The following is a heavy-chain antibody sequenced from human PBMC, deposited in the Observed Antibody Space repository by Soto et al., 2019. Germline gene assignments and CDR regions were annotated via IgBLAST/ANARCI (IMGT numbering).Heavy chain of an antibody. D-gene: IGHD1-1*01. CDR1: GFTFSSNW. CDR3: ARDERGEYAFDI. V-gene: IGHV3-7*05. J-gene: IGHJ3*02. CDR2: IKQDGSEK. Sequence: GGSLRLSCAASGFTFSSNWMSWVRQAPGKGLEWVANIKQDGSEKYYVDSVKGRFTISRDNAKNSLYLQMNSLGAEYTAVYYCARDERGEYAFDIWGQGTMVTVSS.